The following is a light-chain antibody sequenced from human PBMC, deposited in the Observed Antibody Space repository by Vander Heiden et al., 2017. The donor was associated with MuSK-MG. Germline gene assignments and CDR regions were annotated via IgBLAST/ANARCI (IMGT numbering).Light chain of an antibody. J-gene: IGKJ4*01. Sequence: IKMTWSPSLLSAAGGDRVTSACRAGQGISSSLAWYQQRPGKAPKLLIYAASSLQSAVPSRFSGSGSGTDFTLTSSSLQPEDVATYYCQQPNSFPLTFGGGTKVEIK. CDR1: QGISSS. CDR3: QQPNSFPLT. CDR2: AAS. V-gene: IGKV1D-12*01.